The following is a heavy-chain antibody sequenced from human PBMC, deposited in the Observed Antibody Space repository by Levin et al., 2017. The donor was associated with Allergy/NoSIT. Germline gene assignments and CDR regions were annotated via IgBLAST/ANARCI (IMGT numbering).Heavy chain of an antibody. J-gene: IGHJ4*02. CDR3: ARDHGGSGGWYYFEY. CDR1: GFSFDTYR. D-gene: IGHD6-19*01. Sequence: GGSLRLSCAASGFSFDTYRFTWVRQAPGKGLEWVSSISSSSTYIYYADSVRGRFTISRDNAKKSLYLQMSILSAEDTAIYYCARDHGGSGGWYYFEYWGQGTLVTVSS. CDR2: ISSSSTYI. V-gene: IGHV3-21*01.